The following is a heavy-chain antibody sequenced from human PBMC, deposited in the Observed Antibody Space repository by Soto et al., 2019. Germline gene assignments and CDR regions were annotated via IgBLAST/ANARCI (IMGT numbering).Heavy chain of an antibody. D-gene: IGHD5-18*01. J-gene: IGHJ6*02. CDR3: ARDRDTASLHYYYYGMDV. CDR1: GFTFSSYS. Sequence: GGSLRLSCAASGFTFSSYSMNWVRQAPGKGLEWVSYISSSSSTIYYADSVKGRFTISRDNAKNSLYLQMNSLRDEDTAVYYCARDRDTASLHYYYYGMDVWGQGTTVTVSS. V-gene: IGHV3-48*02. CDR2: ISSSSSTI.